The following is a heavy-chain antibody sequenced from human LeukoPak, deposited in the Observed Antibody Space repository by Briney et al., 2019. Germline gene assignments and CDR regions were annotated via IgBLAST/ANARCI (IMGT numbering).Heavy chain of an antibody. CDR1: GGSFSGYY. V-gene: IGHV4-34*01. Sequence: SETLSLTCAVYGGSFSGYYWSWIRQPPGKGLEWIGEINHSGSTNYNPSLKSRVTISVDTSKNQLSLKLSSVTAADTAVYYCARGLGSGWLRYWGQGTLVTVSS. D-gene: IGHD6-19*01. CDR2: INHSGST. J-gene: IGHJ4*02. CDR3: ARGLGSGWLRY.